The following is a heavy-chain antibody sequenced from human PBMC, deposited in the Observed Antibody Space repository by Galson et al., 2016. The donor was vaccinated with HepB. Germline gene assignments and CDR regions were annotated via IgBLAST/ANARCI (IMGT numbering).Heavy chain of an antibody. CDR2: ISGSGGST. V-gene: IGHV3-23*01. CDR3: AKDEGWAAAGRYYFDY. CDR1: GFTLSYYD. J-gene: IGHJ4*02. Sequence: SLRLSCAASGFTLSYYDMSWVRQAPRKGLEWVSGISGSGGSTYYADSLTGRFTISRENSKHTLFLQMHSLRAEDTAVYYCAKDEGWAAAGRYYFDYWGQGTLVTVSS. D-gene: IGHD6-13*01.